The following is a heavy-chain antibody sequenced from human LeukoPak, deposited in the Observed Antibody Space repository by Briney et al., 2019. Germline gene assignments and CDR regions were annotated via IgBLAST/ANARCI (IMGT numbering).Heavy chain of an antibody. V-gene: IGHV1-18*01. Sequence: ASVKVSCKASGYTFTSYGISWVRQAPGQGLEWMGWISAYNGNTNYAQKLQERLTITRDMSTSTAYMELSSLRSEDTAVYYCAAEDDFLTGYYDFDYWGQGTVVTVSS. D-gene: IGHD3-9*01. CDR2: ISAYNGNT. J-gene: IGHJ4*02. CDR1: GYTFTSYG. CDR3: AAEDDFLTGYYDFDY.